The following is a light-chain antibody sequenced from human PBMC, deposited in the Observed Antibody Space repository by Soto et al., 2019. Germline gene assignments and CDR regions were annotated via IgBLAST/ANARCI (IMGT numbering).Light chain of an antibody. CDR1: QSVHTF. J-gene: IGKJ5*01. Sequence: VLTQSPDTLSLSPGDGASLSCRASQSVHTFLAWYQQKPGQAPRLLIYGAYTRATGVPARFSGSGSGTDFTLTISSLEPEDFAVYYCHQSSNWPPDTCGQGTRLEIK. CDR3: HQSSNWPPDT. CDR2: GAY. V-gene: IGKV3-11*01.